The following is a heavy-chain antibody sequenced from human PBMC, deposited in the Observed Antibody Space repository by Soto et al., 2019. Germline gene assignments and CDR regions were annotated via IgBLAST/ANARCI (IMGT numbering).Heavy chain of an antibody. Sequence: QVQLVQSGAEVEKPGASVKVSCQASGYNFNTYDINWVRQAPGQGLEWMGWVSPSTGNTLYAKKFQGRVTMTRDTSASTAHMELNSLTSDDTAVYYCARGITQGFDFWGQGTPVTVSS. CDR2: VSPSTGNT. V-gene: IGHV1-8*02. D-gene: IGHD1-20*01. J-gene: IGHJ4*02. CDR3: ARGITQGFDF. CDR1: GYNFNTYD.